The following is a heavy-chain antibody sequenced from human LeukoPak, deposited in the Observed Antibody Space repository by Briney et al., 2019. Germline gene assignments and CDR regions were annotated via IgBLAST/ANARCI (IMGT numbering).Heavy chain of an antibody. J-gene: IGHJ3*02. CDR1: GFTFSSYA. V-gene: IGHV3-30*18. CDR2: ISYDGSNK. Sequence: GGFLRLSFAAPGFTFSSYAMSWVRQAPGKGLEWVAVISYDGSNKYYADSVKGRFTISRDNSKNTLYLQMNSLRAEDTAVYHCENAALGDDAFDIWVQGTMVTVSS. CDR3: ENAALGDDAFDI. D-gene: IGHD3-16*01.